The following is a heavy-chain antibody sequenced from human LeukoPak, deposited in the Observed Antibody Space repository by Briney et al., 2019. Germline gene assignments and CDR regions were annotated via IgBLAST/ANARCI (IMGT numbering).Heavy chain of an antibody. CDR3: ATHRGATGDY. CDR2: ISDGGNRA. D-gene: IGHD1-14*01. J-gene: IGHJ4*02. Sequence: QPGGSLKLPCAASGFNFSSCAITWVRQASGKGLEWVATISDGGNRAYYTDSVKGRFTISRDNSKNTLYLQMDSLRAEDTAVYYCATHRGATGDYWGQGTLVTVSS. V-gene: IGHV3-23*01. CDR1: GFNFSSCA.